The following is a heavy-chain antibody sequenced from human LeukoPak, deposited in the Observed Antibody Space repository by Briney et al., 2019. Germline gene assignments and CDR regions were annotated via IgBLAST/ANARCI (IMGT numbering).Heavy chain of an antibody. Sequence: GGSLRLSCAASGFTFSSYTMHWIRQAPGKGLEWVSSISGSNSYIFYADSVKGRFTVSRDNAKDSLYLQMNSLRAEDTAVYYRARALTTLTYEGYWGQGTLVTVSS. CDR3: ARALTTLTYEGY. CDR2: ISGSNSYI. CDR1: GFTFSSYT. D-gene: IGHD1-1*01. V-gene: IGHV3-21*01. J-gene: IGHJ4*02.